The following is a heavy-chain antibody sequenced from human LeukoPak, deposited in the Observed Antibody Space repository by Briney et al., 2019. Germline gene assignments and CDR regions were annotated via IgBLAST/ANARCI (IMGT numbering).Heavy chain of an antibody. V-gene: IGHV1-69*01. CDR3: ARTEWGQHHLSRYYYYMDV. J-gene: IGHJ6*03. CDR1: GGTFSSYA. CDR2: IIPIFGTA. D-gene: IGHD3-16*01. Sequence: SVKVSCKASGGTFSSYAISWVRQAPGQGLEWMGGIIPIFGTANYAQKFQGRVTITADESTSTAYMELSSLRSEDTAVYYCARTEWGQHHLSRYYYYMDVWGKGTTVTISS.